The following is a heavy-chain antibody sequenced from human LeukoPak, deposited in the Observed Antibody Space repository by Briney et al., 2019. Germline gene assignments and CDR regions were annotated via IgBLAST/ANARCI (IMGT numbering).Heavy chain of an antibody. D-gene: IGHD5-12*01. V-gene: IGHV4-30-2*01. CDR1: GGSISSGGYS. J-gene: IGHJ2*01. CDR2: IYHSGST. CDR3: ARGLASVVKRDWYFDL. Sequence: PSETLSLTCAVSGGSISSGGYSWSWIRQPPGKGLEWIGYIYHSGSTYYNPSLKSRVTISVDRSKNQFSLKLSSVTAADTAVYYCARGLASVVKRDWYFDLWGRGTLVTVSS.